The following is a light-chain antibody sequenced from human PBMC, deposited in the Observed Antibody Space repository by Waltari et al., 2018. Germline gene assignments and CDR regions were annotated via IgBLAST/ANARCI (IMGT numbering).Light chain of an antibody. CDR1: QSLSSYF. J-gene: IGKJ5*01. V-gene: IGKV3-20*01. CDR3: QQYGSSPVT. CDR2: PPY. Sequence: EIVLTQSPDTLSLSPGEGATLYCRASQSLSSYFLAWYQHKTGPGPGPLHHPPYTRATGIPXXFSGGKSGTDFILTISRLEPEDFAVYYCQQYGSSPVTFGQGTRLEIK.